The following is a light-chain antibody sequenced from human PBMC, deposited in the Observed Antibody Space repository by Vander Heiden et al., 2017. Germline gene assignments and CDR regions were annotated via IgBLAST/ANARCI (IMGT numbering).Light chain of an antibody. CDR2: SNN. CDR1: SSNIGGNT. V-gene: IGLV1-44*01. CDR3: ATWDDSLNVYV. J-gene: IGLJ1*01. Sequence: HSVLTQPPSASETPSRWVTIACSGSSSNIGGNTRNWYQQLPGTAPKLLIYSNNQRPSGVPDRFSASKSGTSASLAISGLQSEDEADYYCATWDDSLNVYVFGIGTKVTVL.